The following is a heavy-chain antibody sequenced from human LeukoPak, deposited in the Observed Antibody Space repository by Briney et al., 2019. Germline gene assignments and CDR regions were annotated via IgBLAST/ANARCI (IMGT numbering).Heavy chain of an antibody. V-gene: IGHV4-34*01. CDR2: INHSGST. D-gene: IGHD2-15*01. CDR3: ARDSRGGFDY. CDR1: GGSISSYY. J-gene: IGHJ4*02. Sequence: PSETLSLTCTVSGGSISSYYWSWIRQPPGKGLEWIGEINHSGSTNYNPSLKSRVTISVDTSKNQFSLKLSSVTAADTAVYYCARDSRGGFDYWGQGTLVTVSS.